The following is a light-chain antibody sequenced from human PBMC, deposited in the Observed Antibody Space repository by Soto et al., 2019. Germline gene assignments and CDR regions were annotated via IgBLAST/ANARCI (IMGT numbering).Light chain of an antibody. J-gene: IGKJ1*01. CDR3: QLYGSSART. Sequence: EIALTQSPGTLSLSPGERATLSCRASRTVSSNSLAWYHQKPGQAPRLLIYGASSRATGIPDRFSGSGSGTDFTLTISRLEPEDFAVYYCQLYGSSARTFGQGTKVDIK. CDR2: GAS. V-gene: IGKV3-20*01. CDR1: RTVSSNS.